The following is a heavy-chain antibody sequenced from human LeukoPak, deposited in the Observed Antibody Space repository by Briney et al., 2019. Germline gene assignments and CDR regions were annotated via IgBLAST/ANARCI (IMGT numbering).Heavy chain of an antibody. Sequence: SVKVSCKTSGFTFTSSAVRWVRQARGRRLEWMGWIVVGSGNTNYAQMFQGRVTITRDMSTSTAYMGLSSLRSEDTAVYYCAAPSRIQLDYWGQGTLVTVSS. D-gene: IGHD5-18*01. J-gene: IGHJ4*02. CDR3: AAPSRIQLDY. CDR2: IVVGSGNT. CDR1: GFTFTSSA. V-gene: IGHV1-58*01.